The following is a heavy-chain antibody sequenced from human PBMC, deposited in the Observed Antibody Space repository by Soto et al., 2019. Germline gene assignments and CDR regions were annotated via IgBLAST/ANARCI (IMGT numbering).Heavy chain of an antibody. V-gene: IGHV3-48*04. CDR2: ISSSSSTI. CDR3: ARDWDSYYDILTGYFANFDY. J-gene: IGHJ4*02. CDR1: GFTFSSYS. Sequence: GGSLRLSCAASGFTFSSYSMNWVRQAPGKGLEWVSYISSSSSTIYYADSVKGRFTISRDNAKNSLYLQMNSLRAEDTAVYYCARDWDSYYDILTGYFANFDYWGQGTLVTVSS. D-gene: IGHD3-9*01.